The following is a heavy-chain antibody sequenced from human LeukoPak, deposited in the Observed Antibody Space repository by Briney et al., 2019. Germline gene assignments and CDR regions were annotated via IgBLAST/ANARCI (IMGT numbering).Heavy chain of an antibody. Sequence: SETLSLTCTVSGASFTNYYWGWIRQPAGKGLEWVGRIYPRGNTFYNPSLENRVTLSVDTSKNQFSLKLRSVTAADTAVYYCTRGRHGEGIDSWGQGTLVTVSS. CDR3: TRGRHGEGIDS. V-gene: IGHV4-4*07. J-gene: IGHJ4*02. D-gene: IGHD3-3*01. CDR1: GASFTNYY. CDR2: IYPRGNT.